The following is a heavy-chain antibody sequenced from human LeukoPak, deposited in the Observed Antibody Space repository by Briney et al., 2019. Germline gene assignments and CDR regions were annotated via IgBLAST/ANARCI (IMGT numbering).Heavy chain of an antibody. V-gene: IGHV3-23*01. CDR2: ISGSRITT. CDR1: GFTFSSYA. Sequence: PGGSLRLSCAASGFTFSSYAMSWVRQPPGKGLEWVSHISGSRITTYYADSVKGRFTISRDNSKNTLYLQMNSLRAEDTAVYYCARKNGLDYWGQGTLVTVSS. CDR3: ARKNGLDY. J-gene: IGHJ4*02.